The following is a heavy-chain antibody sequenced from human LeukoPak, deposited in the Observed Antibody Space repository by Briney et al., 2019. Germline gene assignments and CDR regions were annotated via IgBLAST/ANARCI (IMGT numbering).Heavy chain of an antibody. D-gene: IGHD6-19*01. J-gene: IGHJ5*02. CDR3: ARSDPVAGTDNWFDP. V-gene: IGHV4-59*01. CDR1: GGSISSYY. Sequence: SETLSLTCTVSGGSISSYYWSWIRQPPGKGLEWIGYIYYSGSTNYNPSLKSRVTISADTSKNQFSLKLSSVTAADTAVYYCARSDPVAGTDNWFDPWGQGTLVTVSS. CDR2: IYYSGST.